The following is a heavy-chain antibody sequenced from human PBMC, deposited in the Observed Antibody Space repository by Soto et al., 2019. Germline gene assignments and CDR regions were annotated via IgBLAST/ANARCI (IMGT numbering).Heavy chain of an antibody. J-gene: IGHJ5*02. V-gene: IGHV3-66*01. D-gene: IGHD3-22*01. Sequence: EVQLVESGGGLVQPGGSLRLSCAASGFTVSSNYMSWVRQAPGKGLEWVSVIYSGGSTYYADSVKGRFTISRDNSKNTLYLQMNSLRAEDTAVYYCARDYYYDSSGYYWFDPWGQXTXV. CDR3: ARDYYYDSSGYYWFDP. CDR1: GFTVSSNY. CDR2: IYSGGST.